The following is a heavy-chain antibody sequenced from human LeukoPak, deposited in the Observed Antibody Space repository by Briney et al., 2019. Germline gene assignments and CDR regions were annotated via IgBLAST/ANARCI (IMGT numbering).Heavy chain of an antibody. D-gene: IGHD2-2*01. J-gene: IGHJ5*02. V-gene: IGHV4-31*03. Sequence: SETLSLTCTVSGGSISSGGYYWSWIRQHPGKGLEWIGYMYYSGSTYHNPSLKSRVTISVDTSKNQFSLKLSSVTDADTAVYYCARARGYCSSTSCYGNWFDPWGQGTLVTVSS. CDR1: GGSISSGGYY. CDR2: MYYSGST. CDR3: ARARGYCSSTSCYGNWFDP.